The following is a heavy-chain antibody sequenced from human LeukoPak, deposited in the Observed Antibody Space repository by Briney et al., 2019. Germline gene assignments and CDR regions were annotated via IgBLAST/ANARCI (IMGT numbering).Heavy chain of an antibody. CDR1: GYTFTSYD. CDR3: ASNYNPLYYYGMDV. J-gene: IGHJ6*02. D-gene: IGHD3-10*01. V-gene: IGHV1-8*01. Sequence: ASVKVSCKASGYTFTSYDINWVRQATGQGLEWMGWMNPNSGITGYAQKFQGRVTMTRNTSISTAYMELSSRRSEDTAVYYCASNYNPLYYYGMDVWGQGTTVTVSS. CDR2: MNPNSGIT.